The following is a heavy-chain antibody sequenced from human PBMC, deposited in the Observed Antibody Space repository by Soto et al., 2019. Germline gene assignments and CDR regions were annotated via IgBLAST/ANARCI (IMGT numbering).Heavy chain of an antibody. J-gene: IGHJ6*02. D-gene: IGHD3-10*01. CDR3: ARGLPGSSGSYFPSIKYYYCYYGMDV. CDR2: IYYSGST. CDR1: GGSISSGDYY. Sequence: SETLSLTCTVSGGSISSGDYYWSWIRQPPGKGLEWIGYIYYSGSTYYNPSLKSRVTISVDTSKNQFSLKRSSGTAGGTGVYYCARGLPGSSGSYFPSIKYYYCYYGMDVWGQVTTVTFSS. V-gene: IGHV4-30-4*02.